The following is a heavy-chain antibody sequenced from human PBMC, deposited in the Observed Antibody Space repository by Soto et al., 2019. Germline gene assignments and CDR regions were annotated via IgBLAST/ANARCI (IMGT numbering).Heavy chain of an antibody. CDR1: GFTFSSYS. V-gene: IGHV3-48*02. CDR2: ISSSSSTI. Sequence: GGSLRLSCAASGFTFSSYSMNWVRQAPGKGLEWVSYISSSSSTIFYADSVKGRFIISRDNAKNSLYLQMNSLRDEDTAVYYCARGGTVMAYYYYGMDVWGQGTTVTVSS. J-gene: IGHJ6*02. CDR3: ARGGTVMAYYYYGMDV. D-gene: IGHD4-4*01.